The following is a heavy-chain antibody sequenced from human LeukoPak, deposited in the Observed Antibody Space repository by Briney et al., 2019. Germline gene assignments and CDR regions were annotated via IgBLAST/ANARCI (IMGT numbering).Heavy chain of an antibody. CDR1: EFTFSSYS. Sequence: GGSLRLSCAASEFTFSSYSMNWVRQAPGKGLEWVSYITTSGNSKSYADSVKGRFTISRDNTKNSLYLQMNGLRAEDTAVYYCARGYCGGDCYGDWGQGTLVTVSS. CDR3: ARGYCGGDCYGD. V-gene: IGHV3-48*01. D-gene: IGHD2-21*02. CDR2: ITTSGNSK. J-gene: IGHJ1*01.